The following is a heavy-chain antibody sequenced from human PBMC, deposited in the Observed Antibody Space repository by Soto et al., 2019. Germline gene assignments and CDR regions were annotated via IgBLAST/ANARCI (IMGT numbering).Heavy chain of an antibody. J-gene: IGHJ5*02. CDR3: AHTREDAFDFWSGYYSTNWFDP. CDR2: IYWNNDK. CDR1: GFSLSTAGVG. V-gene: IGHV2-5*01. Sequence: QITLKESGPTLVEPTQTLTLTCTFSGFSLSTAGVGVGWIRQSPGRTLEWLAVIYWNNDKRYSPSLKSRLTITKDTLNNQVVLTVTNMDRVDTGTYYCAHTREDAFDFWSGYYSTNWFDPWGPGTLVTVSP. D-gene: IGHD3-3*01.